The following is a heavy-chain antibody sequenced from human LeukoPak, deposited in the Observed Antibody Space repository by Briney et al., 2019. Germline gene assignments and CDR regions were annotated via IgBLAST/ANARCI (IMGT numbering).Heavy chain of an antibody. D-gene: IGHD5-18*01. CDR2: IKRDGSEK. CDR1: GFTFSNLW. CDR3: ARGRGYGTNYYYGVDV. J-gene: IGHJ6*04. V-gene: IGHV3-7*03. Sequence: GGSLRLSCVASGFTFSNLWMTWVRQAPGKGLEWVANIKRDGSEKYYVDSVKGRFTISRDNAKSSLYLQMNSLRAEDTAVYYCARGRGYGTNYYYGVDVWGKGTTVTVSS.